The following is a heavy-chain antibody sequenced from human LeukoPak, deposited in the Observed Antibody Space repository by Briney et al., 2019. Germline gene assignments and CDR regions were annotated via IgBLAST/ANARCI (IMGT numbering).Heavy chain of an antibody. CDR1: GLTFSSYA. CDR3: ARDPNIRYFDWPLMGDYYYGMGV. D-gene: IGHD3-9*01. Sequence: PGGSLRLSCAASGLTFSSYAMHWVRQAPGRGLEWVAVISYDGSNKYYADSVKGRFTISRDNSKNTPYLQMNSLRAEDTAVYYCARDPNIRYFDWPLMGDYYYGMGVWGQGTTVTVSS. J-gene: IGHJ6*02. CDR2: ISYDGSNK. V-gene: IGHV3-30-3*01.